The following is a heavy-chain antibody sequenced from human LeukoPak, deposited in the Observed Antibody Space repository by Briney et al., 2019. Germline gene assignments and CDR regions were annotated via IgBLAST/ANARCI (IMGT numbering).Heavy chain of an antibody. CDR1: GGSISSGSYY. Sequence: PSQTLSLTCTVSGGSISSGSYYWSWIRQPAGKGLEWIGRIYTSGSTNYNPSLKSRVTISLDTSENHFSLKLSPVTAADTAVYYCARVTTGGYYNYWGQGTLVTVSS. CDR3: ARVTTGGYYNY. J-gene: IGHJ4*02. CDR2: IYTSGST. V-gene: IGHV4-61*02. D-gene: IGHD3-22*01.